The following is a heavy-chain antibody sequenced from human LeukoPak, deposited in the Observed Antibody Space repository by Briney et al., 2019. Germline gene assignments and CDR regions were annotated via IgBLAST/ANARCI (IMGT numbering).Heavy chain of an antibody. CDR2: ISSSGSTI. CDR3: ARDQGYSSGWYSSFDY. V-gene: IGHV3-11*04. CDR1: GFTLSSYA. Sequence: GGSLRLSCAASGFTLSSYAMSWIRQAPGKGLEWVSYISSSGSTIYYADSVKGRFTISRDNAKNSLYLQMNSLRAEDTAVYYCARDQGYSSGWYSSFDYWGQGTLVTVSS. J-gene: IGHJ4*02. D-gene: IGHD6-19*01.